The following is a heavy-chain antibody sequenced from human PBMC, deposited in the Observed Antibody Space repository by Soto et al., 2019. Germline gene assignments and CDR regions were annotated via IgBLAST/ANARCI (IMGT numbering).Heavy chain of an antibody. V-gene: IGHV3-11*03. CDR1: GLSFSDNF. CDR3: ATGTYHADDVYDI. J-gene: IGHJ3*02. D-gene: IGHD1-26*01. Sequence: GGSLRLSCAASGLSFSDNFMSWIRQAPGKGLEFVSYINRRSTYTDYADSVRGRFTISRDNAKNSLYLEMNSLQVEDTAIYYCATGTYHADDVYDIWGQGTLVTVSS. CDR2: INRRSTYT.